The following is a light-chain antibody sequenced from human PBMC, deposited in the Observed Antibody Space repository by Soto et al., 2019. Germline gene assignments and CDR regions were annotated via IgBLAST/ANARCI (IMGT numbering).Light chain of an antibody. CDR2: AAS. V-gene: IGKV1-9*01. CDR3: HQVNSYPHT. J-gene: IGKJ2*01. Sequence: IQGTQSPSSLSASVGDRVTITCRASQGIRDYLGWYQQKPGKAPKLLIYAASRLQSGDPSRFSGSGFGTDYTLTISVLQPEDFATYYCHQVNSYPHTLGQGTKLEIK. CDR1: QGIRDY.